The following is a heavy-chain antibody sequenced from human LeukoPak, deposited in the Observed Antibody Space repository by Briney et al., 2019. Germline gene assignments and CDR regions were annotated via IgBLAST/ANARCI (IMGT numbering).Heavy chain of an antibody. CDR1: GFTFSSYA. CDR3: TSQTVVVTAIQNNPVDY. V-gene: IGHV3-23*01. D-gene: IGHD2-21*02. CDR2: ISGSGGST. J-gene: IGHJ4*02. Sequence: GGSLRLSCAASGFTFSSYAMSWVRQAPGKGLEWVSAISGSGGSTYYADSVKGRFTISRDNSKNTLYLQMNSLRDEDTAVYYCTSQTVVVTAIQNNPVDYWGQGTLVTVSS.